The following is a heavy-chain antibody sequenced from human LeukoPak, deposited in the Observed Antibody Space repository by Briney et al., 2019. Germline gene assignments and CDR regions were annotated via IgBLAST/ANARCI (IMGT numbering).Heavy chain of an antibody. CDR1: GGSISSYY. D-gene: IGHD6-19*01. CDR3: ARGEIAVAGIWSQLGATPSGWYFDL. Sequence: SETLSLTCTVSGGSISSYYWSWIRQPPGKGLEWIGYIYYSGSTNYNPSLKSRVTISVDTSKNQFSLKLSFVTAADTAVYYCARGEIAVAGIWSQLGATPSGWYFDLWGRGTLVTVSS. J-gene: IGHJ2*01. CDR2: IYYSGST. V-gene: IGHV4-59*01.